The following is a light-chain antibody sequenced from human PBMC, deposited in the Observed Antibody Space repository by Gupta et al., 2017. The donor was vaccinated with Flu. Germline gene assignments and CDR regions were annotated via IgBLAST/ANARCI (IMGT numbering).Light chain of an antibody. V-gene: IGKV1-33*01. CDR3: QQDEKVTYT. J-gene: IGKJ2*01. CDR1: HAIYNY. CDR2: DAS. Sequence: DTQMTQFPSSLSASVGDRVTITCRASHAIYNYLNWFQVKPGRAPKLLIYDASRLEAGVPSRFSGSGLGTDFTLTINNLQAEDVAIYYCQQDEKVTYTFGEGTKLEIK.